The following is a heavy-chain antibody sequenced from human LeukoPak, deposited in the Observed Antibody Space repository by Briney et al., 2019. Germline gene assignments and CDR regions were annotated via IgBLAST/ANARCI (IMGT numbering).Heavy chain of an antibody. D-gene: IGHD4-23*01. Sequence: GGSLRLSCAVSGFTVSSNYMNWVRQAPGKGLEWVSVIYRGGITYYAGSVKGRFTISRDNSKNTLYPQMNSLRAEDTAVYYCARLNSDDTLFDYWGQGTLVTVSS. J-gene: IGHJ4*02. V-gene: IGHV3-53*01. CDR2: IYRGGIT. CDR3: ARLNSDDTLFDY. CDR1: GFTVSSNY.